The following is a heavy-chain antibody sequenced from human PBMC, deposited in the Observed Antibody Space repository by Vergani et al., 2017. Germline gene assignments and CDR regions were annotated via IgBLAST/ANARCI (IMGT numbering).Heavy chain of an antibody. CDR1: GYTFTSYG. D-gene: IGHD2-15*01. V-gene: IGHV1-18*01. CDR2: ISAYNGNT. J-gene: IGHJ6*02. Sequence: QVQLVQSGAEVKKPGASVKVSCKASGYTFTSYGISWVRQAPGQGLEWMGWISAYNGNTNYAQKLQGRVTMTTDTSTSTAYMELMGLRSADTAVYYCARLRYCSGGSCYSGQYYYGMDVWGQGTTVTVSS. CDR3: ARLRYCSGGSCYSGQYYYGMDV.